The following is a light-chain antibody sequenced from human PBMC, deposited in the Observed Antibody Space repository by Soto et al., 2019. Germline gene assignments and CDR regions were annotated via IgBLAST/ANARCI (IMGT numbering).Light chain of an antibody. Sequence: QSALTQPASVSGSPGQSITISCTGTSSDVGGYNYVSWYQQHPGKAPKFMIYDVSNRPSGVSNRFSGSNSGNTASLTISGLQAADEADYYCCSYTTSNTRQIVFGTGTKVTVL. V-gene: IGLV2-14*01. CDR2: DVS. CDR3: CSYTTSNTRQIV. CDR1: SSDVGGYNY. J-gene: IGLJ1*01.